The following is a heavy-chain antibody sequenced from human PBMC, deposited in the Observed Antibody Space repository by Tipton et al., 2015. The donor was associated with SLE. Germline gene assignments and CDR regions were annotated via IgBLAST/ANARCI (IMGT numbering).Heavy chain of an antibody. CDR1: GYNFATYW. J-gene: IGHJ6*02. CDR2: IYPADSDT. D-gene: IGHD1-1*01. Sequence: QSGAEVKRPGESLKISCKASGYNFATYWIGWVRLVPGKGLEWMGVIYPADSDTRYNPSFRGQVTISADMSISTAYLQWSSLQASDTAIYYCARRMVERYVSRNYYGMDVWGPGTTVIVSS. CDR3: ARRMVERYVSRNYYGMDV. V-gene: IGHV5-51*01.